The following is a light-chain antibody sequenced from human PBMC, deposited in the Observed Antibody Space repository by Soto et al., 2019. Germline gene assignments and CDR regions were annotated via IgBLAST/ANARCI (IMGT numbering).Light chain of an antibody. CDR2: KAS. Sequence: DLQMTQSPSTLSASVGDRVTITCRASQRISPSLAWYQQKPGKAPKILIYKASSLESGVPSRFSGSDSGTEFTLTISSLQPDDFATYFCQQYKTYSRTFGQGTKLEIK. CDR3: QQYKTYSRT. J-gene: IGKJ2*01. V-gene: IGKV1-5*03. CDR1: QRISPS.